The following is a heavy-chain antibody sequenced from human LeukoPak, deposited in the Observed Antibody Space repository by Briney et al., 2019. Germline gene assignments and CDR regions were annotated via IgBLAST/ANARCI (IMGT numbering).Heavy chain of an antibody. CDR1: GGTFSSYA. CDR2: IIPIFGTA. V-gene: IGHV1-69*05. CDR3: ARGMGSSSWYYDTGYDY. Sequence: SVKVSCKASGGTFSSYAISWVRQAPGQGLEWMGGIIPIFGTANYAQKFQGRVTITTDESTSTAYMELSSLRSEDTAVYYCARGMGSSSWYYDTGYDYWGQGTLVTVSS. D-gene: IGHD6-13*01. J-gene: IGHJ4*02.